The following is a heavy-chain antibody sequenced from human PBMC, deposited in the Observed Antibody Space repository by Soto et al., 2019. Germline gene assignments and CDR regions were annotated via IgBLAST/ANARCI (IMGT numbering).Heavy chain of an antibody. J-gene: IGHJ6*02. CDR1: GFTFSSYG. CDR3: AKDGDIVVVPAAGGYYYYGMDV. V-gene: IGHV3-30*18. Sequence: GGSLRLSCAASGFTFSSYGMHWVRQAPGKGLEWVAVISYDGSNKYYADSVKGRFTISRDNSKNTLYLQMNSLRAEDTAVYYCAKDGDIVVVPAAGGYYYYGMDVWGQGTTVTVSS. CDR2: ISYDGSNK. D-gene: IGHD2-2*01.